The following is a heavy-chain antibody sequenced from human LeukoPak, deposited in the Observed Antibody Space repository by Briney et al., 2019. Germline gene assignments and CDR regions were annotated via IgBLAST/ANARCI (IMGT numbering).Heavy chain of an antibody. J-gene: IGHJ4*02. CDR3: AKRGHGSGSYDY. CDR1: GFTFSSYA. Sequence: GGALRLSCAASGFTFSSYAMSWVRQAPGKGLEWVSAISGSGGSTYYADSVKGRFTISRDNSKNTLYLQMNSLRAEDTAVYYCAKRGHGSGSYDYWGQGTLVTVSS. D-gene: IGHD3-10*01. V-gene: IGHV3-23*01. CDR2: ISGSGGST.